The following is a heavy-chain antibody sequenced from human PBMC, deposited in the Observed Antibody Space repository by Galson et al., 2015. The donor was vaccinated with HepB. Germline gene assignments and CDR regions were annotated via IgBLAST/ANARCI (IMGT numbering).Heavy chain of an antibody. Sequence: SVKVSCKASGYTFITYAIHWVRQAPGQSLEWMGWINAYNGNTNYSPRFQGRVSISRDTSATTSSVELTSLTFEDTAVYYCMRGGAPIHKYYYDSRDYGPSGYWGQGTLVTVSS. CDR2: INAYNGNT. J-gene: IGHJ4*02. D-gene: IGHD3-22*01. V-gene: IGHV1-3*01. CDR1: GYTFITYA. CDR3: MRGGAPIHKYYYDSRDYGPSGY.